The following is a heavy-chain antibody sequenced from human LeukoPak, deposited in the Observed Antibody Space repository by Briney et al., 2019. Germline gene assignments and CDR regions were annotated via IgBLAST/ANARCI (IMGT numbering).Heavy chain of an antibody. D-gene: IGHD1-20*01. J-gene: IGHJ6*02. CDR1: GGSISSYY. Sequence: PSETLSLTCTVSGGSISSYYWSWIRQPPGKGLEWIGYIYYSGSPNYNPSLKSRVTISVDTSKNQFSLKLSSVTAADTAVYYCARVSNWQYYGMDVWGQGTTVTVSS. CDR2: IYYSGSP. V-gene: IGHV4-59*01. CDR3: ARVSNWQYYGMDV.